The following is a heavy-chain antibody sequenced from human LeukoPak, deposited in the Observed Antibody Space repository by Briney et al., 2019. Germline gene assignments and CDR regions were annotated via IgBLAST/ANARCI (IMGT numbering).Heavy chain of an antibody. V-gene: IGHV4-59*01. Sequence: SETLSLTCTVSGGSISSYYWSWIRQPPGKGLEWIGYIYYSGSTHYNPSLKSRVTISVDTSKNQFSLKLSSVAAADTAVYYCARDDGDYSFDYWGQGTLVTVSS. CDR2: IYYSGST. D-gene: IGHD4-17*01. J-gene: IGHJ4*02. CDR1: GGSISSYY. CDR3: ARDDGDYSFDY.